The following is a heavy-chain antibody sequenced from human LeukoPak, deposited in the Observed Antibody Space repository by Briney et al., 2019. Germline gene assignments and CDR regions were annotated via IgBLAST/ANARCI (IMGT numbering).Heavy chain of an antibody. Sequence: GGSLRLSWSASGFTFSSYAMHWVRQAPGKGLEYVSAISSNGGSTYYADSVKGRFTISRDNSKNTLYLQMSSLRAEDTAVYYCVKEIAAAFDYWGQGTLVTVSS. CDR3: VKEIAAAFDY. V-gene: IGHV3-64D*06. J-gene: IGHJ4*02. CDR1: GFTFSSYA. D-gene: IGHD6-13*01. CDR2: ISSNGGST.